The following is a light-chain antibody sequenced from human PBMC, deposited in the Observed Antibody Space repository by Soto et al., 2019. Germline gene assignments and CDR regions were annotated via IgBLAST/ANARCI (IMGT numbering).Light chain of an antibody. V-gene: IGKV3-20*01. CDR1: QSVSSIY. J-gene: IGKJ5*01. CDR3: QQYDSSPLT. CDR2: GAS. Sequence: LSGRASQSVSSIYLAWYQQKPGQAPSLLIYGASSRATGIPDRFSGSGSGTDFTLTISRLEPEDFAVYYCQQYDSSPLTFGHGTRLENK.